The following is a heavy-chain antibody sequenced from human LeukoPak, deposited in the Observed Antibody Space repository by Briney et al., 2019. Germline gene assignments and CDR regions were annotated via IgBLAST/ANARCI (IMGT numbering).Heavy chain of an antibody. CDR2: IYYSGST. V-gene: IGHV4-39*01. J-gene: IGHJ3*02. CDR3: ARREAGPWAFDI. Sequence: SETLSLTCTVSGGSISSSSYYWGWIRQPPGKGLEWIGSIYYSGSTYYNPSLKSRVTISVDTSKNQFSLKLSSVTAADTAVYYCARREAGPWAFDIWGQGTMVTVSS. CDR1: GGSISSSSYY. D-gene: IGHD6-19*01.